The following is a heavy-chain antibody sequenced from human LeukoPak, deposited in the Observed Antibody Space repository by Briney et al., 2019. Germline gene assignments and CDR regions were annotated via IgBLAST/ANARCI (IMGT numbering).Heavy chain of an antibody. Sequence: GGSLRLSCVASGFTFSNHAMTWVRQAPGKGLEWVSAISADAVDTFYAPSVKGRFTISRDNSKNTMYLQINSLRAEDTAVYYCARDQYGDYALDYWGQGTLVTVSS. CDR1: GFTFSNHA. CDR3: ARDQYGDYALDY. V-gene: IGHV3-23*01. CDR2: ISADAVDT. J-gene: IGHJ4*02. D-gene: IGHD4-17*01.